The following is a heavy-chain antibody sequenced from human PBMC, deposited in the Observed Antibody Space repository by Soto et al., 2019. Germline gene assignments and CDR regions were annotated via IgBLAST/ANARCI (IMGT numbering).Heavy chain of an antibody. Sequence: EVQLMESGGGLVQPGESLRLSCVVSGLSLSGYALSWVRQAPGKGLEWVSAVSGSGGTTYYADSVKGRFTISRDNSKNTQYLQMNGLRVEHTAKYFCAKDGRRVGPTLNWLDSWGQGTQVTVTS. CDR1: GLSLSGYA. D-gene: IGHD1-26*01. CDR3: AKDGRRVGPTLNWLDS. V-gene: IGHV3-23*01. CDR2: VSGSGGTT. J-gene: IGHJ5*01.